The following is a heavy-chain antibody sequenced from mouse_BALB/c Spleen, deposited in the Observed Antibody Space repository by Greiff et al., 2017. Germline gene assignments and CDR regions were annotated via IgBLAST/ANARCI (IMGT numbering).Heavy chain of an antibody. Sequence: EVHLVESGGGLVQPGGSRKLSCAASGFTFSSFGMHWVRQAPEKGLEWVAYISSGSSTIYYADTVKGRFTISRDNPKNTLFLQMTSLRSEDTAMYYCARGFDYDYFDYWGQGTTLTVSS. J-gene: IGHJ2*01. D-gene: IGHD2-4*01. CDR3: ARGFDYDYFDY. V-gene: IGHV5-17*02. CDR1: GFTFSSFG. CDR2: ISSGSSTI.